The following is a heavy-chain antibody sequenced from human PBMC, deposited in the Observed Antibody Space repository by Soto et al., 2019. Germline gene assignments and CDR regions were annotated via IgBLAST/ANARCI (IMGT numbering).Heavy chain of an antibody. Sequence: GGSLRLSCAASGFTFSSYSMNWVRQAPGKGLEWVSSISSSSSYIYYADSVKGRFTISRDNAKNSLYLQMNSLRAEDTAVYYCARDVYYDFWSGPNAFDIWGQGTMVTVSS. J-gene: IGHJ3*02. CDR2: ISSSSSYI. CDR1: GFTFSSYS. CDR3: ARDVYYDFWSGPNAFDI. V-gene: IGHV3-21*01. D-gene: IGHD3-3*01.